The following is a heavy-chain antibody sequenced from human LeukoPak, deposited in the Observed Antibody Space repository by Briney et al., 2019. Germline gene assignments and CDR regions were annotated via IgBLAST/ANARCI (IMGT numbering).Heavy chain of an antibody. V-gene: IGHV4-34*01. Sequence: SETLSLTCAVYGGSFSGYYWSWIRQPPGKGLEWIGEINHSGSTNYNPSLKSRVTISVDTSKNQLSLKLSSVTAADTAVYYCARGALEWLRYYYYYYMDVWGKGTTVTVSS. CDR3: ARGALEWLRYYYYYYMDV. D-gene: IGHD3-3*01. CDR1: GGSFSGYY. J-gene: IGHJ6*03. CDR2: INHSGST.